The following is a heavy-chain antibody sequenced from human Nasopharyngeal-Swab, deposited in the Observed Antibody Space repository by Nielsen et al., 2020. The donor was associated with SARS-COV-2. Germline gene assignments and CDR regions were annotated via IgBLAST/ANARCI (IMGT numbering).Heavy chain of an antibody. CDR2: IYTSGST. D-gene: IGHD2-2*01. Sequence: SETLSLTCTVSGGSISSYYWSWIRQPAGKGLEWIGRIYTSGSTNYNPSLKSRVTMSVDMSKNQFSLKLSSVTAADTAVYYCARDLYCSSTSCYAAFDIWGQGTMVTVSS. CDR1: GGSISSYY. V-gene: IGHV4-4*07. CDR3: ARDLYCSSTSCYAAFDI. J-gene: IGHJ3*02.